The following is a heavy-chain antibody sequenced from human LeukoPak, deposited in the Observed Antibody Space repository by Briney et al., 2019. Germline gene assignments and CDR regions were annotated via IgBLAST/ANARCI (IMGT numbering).Heavy chain of an antibody. V-gene: IGHV4-39*01. D-gene: IGHD1-20*01. CDR1: GGSISSSSYY. CDR3: ASITLQNGVTPAL. Sequence: SETLSLTCTVSGGSISSSSYYWGWIRQPPGKGLEWIGSIYYSGSTYYNPSLKSRVTISVDTSKNQFSLKLSSVTAADTAVYYCASITLQNGVTPALWGRGTLVTVSS. CDR2: IYYSGST. J-gene: IGHJ2*01.